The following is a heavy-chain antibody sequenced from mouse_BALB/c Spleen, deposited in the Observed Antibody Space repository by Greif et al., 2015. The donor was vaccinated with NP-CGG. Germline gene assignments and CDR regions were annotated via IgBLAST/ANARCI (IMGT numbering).Heavy chain of an antibody. CDR1: GYTFTDYE. CDR2: IDPETGGT. D-gene: IGHD1-1*01. Sequence: QVQLKQSGAELVRPGASVTLSCKASGYTFTDYEMHWVKQTPVHGLEWIGAIDPETGGTAYNQKFKGKATLTADKSSSTAYMELRSLTSEDSAVYYCTRKGNYYGSSYDYWGQGTTLTVSS. CDR3: TRKGNYYGSSYDY. J-gene: IGHJ2*01. V-gene: IGHV1-15*01.